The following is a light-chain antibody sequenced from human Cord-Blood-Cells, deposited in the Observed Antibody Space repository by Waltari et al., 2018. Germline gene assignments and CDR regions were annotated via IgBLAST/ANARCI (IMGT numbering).Light chain of an antibody. CDR1: ALPKQY. V-gene: IGLV3-25*03. J-gene: IGLJ1*01. CDR2: KDR. CDR3: QSADSSGTYV. Sequence: SYELTQPPSVSVSPGQTARNTCSGDALPKQYAYWYQQKPGQAPVLVIYKDRERPSGIPERFSGSSSGTTVTLTISGVQAEDEADYYCQSADSSGTYVFGTGTKVTVL.